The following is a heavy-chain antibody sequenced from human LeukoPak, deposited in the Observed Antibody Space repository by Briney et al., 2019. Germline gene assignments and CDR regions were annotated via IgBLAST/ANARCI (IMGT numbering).Heavy chain of an antibody. CDR1: GYTFTSYA. CDR2: INAGNGNT. V-gene: IGHV1-3*01. D-gene: IGHD6-13*01. CDR3: GGEYVAEFDY. Sequence: ASVKVSCKASGYTFTSYAMHWVRQAPGQRLEWMGWINAGNGNTKYSQKFQGRVTITRDTSASKAYVELSSLRSEDTALYCCGGEYVAEFDYWGQGTLVTVSS. J-gene: IGHJ4*02.